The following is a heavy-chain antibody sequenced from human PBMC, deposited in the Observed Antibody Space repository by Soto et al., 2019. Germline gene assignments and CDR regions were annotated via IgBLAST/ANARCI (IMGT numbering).Heavy chain of an antibody. V-gene: IGHV3-33*01. CDR3: ARDPRGENWNGYYYYYYMDV. J-gene: IGHJ6*03. D-gene: IGHD1-1*01. CDR1: GFTFSSYG. Sequence: QVQLVESGGGVVQPGRSLRLSCAAPGFTFSSYGMHWVRQAPGKGLEWVAVIWYDGSDKYYADSVKGRFTISRDNSKNTLYLQMNSLRAEDTAVYYCARDPRGENWNGYYYYYYMDVWGKGTTVTVSS. CDR2: IWYDGSDK.